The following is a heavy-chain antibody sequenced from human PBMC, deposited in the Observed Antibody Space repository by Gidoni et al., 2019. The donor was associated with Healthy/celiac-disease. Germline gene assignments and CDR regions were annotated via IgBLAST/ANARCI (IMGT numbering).Heavy chain of an antibody. Sequence: QVQLQQWGAGLLKPSETLPLTCAVYGGSFSRSSWHWIRQPPGKGLEWIGEINHSGSTNYTPSLKSGVTISVDTSKNQCSLKLSSGTAADTSVYYCGRVGSPRITIFGVVRDWDFDLWGRGTLVTVSS. CDR1: GGSFSRSS. CDR2: INHSGST. CDR3: GRVGSPRITIFGVVRDWDFDL. J-gene: IGHJ2*01. V-gene: IGHV4-34*01. D-gene: IGHD3-3*01.